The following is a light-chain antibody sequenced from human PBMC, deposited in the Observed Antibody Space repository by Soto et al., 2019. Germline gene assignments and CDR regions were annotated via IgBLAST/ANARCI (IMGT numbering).Light chain of an antibody. CDR2: AVR. Sequence: QSVLTQPPSASGSPGQSVTISCTGTSSDVGAYNYVSWYQQHPGKAPKLMIYAVRDRPSGISSRFSGSKSGNTASLTISGLQTEDEADYYCSSYTSSSTLFGTGTKVTVL. CDR3: SSYTSSSTL. V-gene: IGLV2-14*01. CDR1: SSDVGAYNY. J-gene: IGLJ1*01.